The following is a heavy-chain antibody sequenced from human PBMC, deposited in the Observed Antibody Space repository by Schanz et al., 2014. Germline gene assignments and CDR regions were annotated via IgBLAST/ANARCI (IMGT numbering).Heavy chain of an antibody. CDR2: ISSRSSHI. CDR3: AKDAPYPFDL. Sequence: EVQLVESGGGLVQPGGSLRLSCTASGFTFSSHSMNWVRQAPGKGLEWVSSISSRSSHIYYADSVKGRFTISRDNSKNTLYLQMNSLRAEDTAIYYCAKDAPYPFDLWGRGTLITVSS. J-gene: IGHJ2*01. V-gene: IGHV3-21*04. CDR1: GFTFSSHS.